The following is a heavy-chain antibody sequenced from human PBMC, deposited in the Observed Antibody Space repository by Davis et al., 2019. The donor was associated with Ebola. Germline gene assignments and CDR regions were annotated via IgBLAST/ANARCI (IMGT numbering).Heavy chain of an antibody. V-gene: IGHV1-46*01. Sequence: ASVKVSCKASGYTFTSYYMYWVRQAPGQGLEWMGIINPSGGSTSYAQKFQGRVTMTRDTSTSTVYMELSSLRSEDTAVYYCATEGVLRFPKGDGYGMDVWGQGTTVTVSS. CDR3: ATEGVLRFPKGDGYGMDV. J-gene: IGHJ6*02. CDR1: GYTFTSYY. D-gene: IGHD4-17*01. CDR2: INPSGGST.